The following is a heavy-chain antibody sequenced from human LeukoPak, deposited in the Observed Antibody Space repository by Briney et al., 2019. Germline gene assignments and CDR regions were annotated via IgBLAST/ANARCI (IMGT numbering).Heavy chain of an antibody. CDR1: GDSFSSYA. Sequence: ASVKVSCKASGDSFSSYAISWVRQAPGQGLEWMGGTIPIFGTANYAQKFQGRVTITADESTSTAYMELSSLRSEDTAVYYCASHGRYDSYYYYYYMDVWGKGTTVTISS. V-gene: IGHV1-69*01. D-gene: IGHD5-12*01. J-gene: IGHJ6*03. CDR2: TIPIFGTA. CDR3: ASHGRYDSYYYYYYMDV.